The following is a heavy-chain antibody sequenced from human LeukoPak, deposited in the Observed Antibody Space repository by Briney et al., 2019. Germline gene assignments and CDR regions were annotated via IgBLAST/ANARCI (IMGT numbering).Heavy chain of an antibody. Sequence: GGSLRLSCAASGFTVSSNYMSWVRQAPGKGLEWVSVIYSGGSTYYADSVKGRFTISRDNSKNTLYLQMNSLRAEDTAVYYCARPNGSDAFDIWGQGTMVTVSS. D-gene: IGHD2-8*01. CDR3: ARPNGSDAFDI. CDR2: IYSGGST. CDR1: GFTVSSNY. J-gene: IGHJ3*02. V-gene: IGHV3-53*01.